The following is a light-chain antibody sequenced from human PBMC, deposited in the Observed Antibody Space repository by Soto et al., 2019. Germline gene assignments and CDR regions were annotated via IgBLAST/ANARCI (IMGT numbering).Light chain of an antibody. CDR1: QSISNH. Sequence: IQMTQSPSSLSASVEDRVIITCRASQSISNHLGWYQQSPGKAPKVLIVGASTLQSGVPSRFSGSGSGTDFTLTISSLQPEDSATYYCLQDFSYPRTFGQGTKVDIK. CDR2: GAS. V-gene: IGKV1-6*01. J-gene: IGKJ1*01. CDR3: LQDFSYPRT.